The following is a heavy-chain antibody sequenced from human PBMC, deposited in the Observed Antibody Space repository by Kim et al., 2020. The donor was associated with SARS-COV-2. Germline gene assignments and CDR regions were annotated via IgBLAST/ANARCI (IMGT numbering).Heavy chain of an antibody. J-gene: IGHJ4*02. CDR1: GGSISSSSYY. CDR3: ARLTSSSCPTFDY. V-gene: IGHV4-39*01. CDR2: IYYSGST. Sequence: SETLSLTCTVSGGSISSSSYYWGWIRQPPGKGLEWIGSIYYSGSTYYNPSLKSRVTISVDTSKNQFSLKLSSVTAADTAVYYCARLTSSSCPTFDYWGQGTLVTVSS. D-gene: IGHD6-13*01.